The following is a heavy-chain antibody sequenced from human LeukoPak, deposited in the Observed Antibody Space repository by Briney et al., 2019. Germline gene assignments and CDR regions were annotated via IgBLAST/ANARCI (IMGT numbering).Heavy chain of an antibody. D-gene: IGHD3-3*01. CDR2: IYYSGST. V-gene: IGHV4-59*08. CDR3: ARLSRFLEWSNWFDP. CDR1: GGSISSYY. Sequence: SETLSLTCTVSGGSISSYYWSWIRQPPGKGLEGSGYIYYSGSTNYNPSLKSRVPISVDTSKNQFSLKLSSVAAAGTAVYYCARLSRFLEWSNWFDPWGQGTLVTVSS. J-gene: IGHJ5*02.